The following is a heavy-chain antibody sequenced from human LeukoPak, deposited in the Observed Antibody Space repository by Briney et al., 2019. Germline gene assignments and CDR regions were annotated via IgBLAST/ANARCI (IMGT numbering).Heavy chain of an antibody. Sequence: SETLSLTCSVSGGSIGSGRYYWAWIRQPPGKGLEWIGSIYNTWSTSYNPSLKSRVTMSVDTSKNQFSLRLSSVTAADTAVYYCARNITSVIPAGYFDYWGQGTLATVSS. J-gene: IGHJ4*02. CDR3: ARNITSVIPAGYFDY. D-gene: IGHD2-2*01. V-gene: IGHV4-39*01. CDR2: IYNTWST. CDR1: GGSIGSGRYY.